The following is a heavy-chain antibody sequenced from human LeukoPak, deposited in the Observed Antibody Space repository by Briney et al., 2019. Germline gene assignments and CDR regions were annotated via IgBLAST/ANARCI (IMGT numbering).Heavy chain of an antibody. D-gene: IGHD4-17*01. CDR1: GFTFSSYS. CDR3: AREKASTVTYDTFDI. V-gene: IGHV3-21*01. J-gene: IGHJ3*02. Sequence: GSLRLSCAGFGFTFSSYSMNWVRQGSGKGVEWVSSLSSSSSYIYYADSVKGRFTISRDNAKNSLYLQMNSLGAEDTAVYYCAREKASTVTYDTFDIWGQGTMVTVSS. CDR2: LSSSSSYI.